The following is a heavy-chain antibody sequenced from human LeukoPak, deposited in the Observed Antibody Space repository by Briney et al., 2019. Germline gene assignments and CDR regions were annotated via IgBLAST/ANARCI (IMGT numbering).Heavy chain of an antibody. D-gene: IGHD6-19*01. CDR3: AKAVAGFFGNVVDY. J-gene: IGHJ4*02. V-gene: IGHV3-30-3*01. CDR1: GFTFSSYA. CDR2: ISYDGSNK. Sequence: PGGFLRLSCAASGFTFSSYAMSWVRQAPGKGLEWVAVISYDGSNKYYADSVKGRFTISRDNAKNSLYLQMNSLRAEDTALYYCAKAVAGFFGNVVDYWGQGTLVTVSS.